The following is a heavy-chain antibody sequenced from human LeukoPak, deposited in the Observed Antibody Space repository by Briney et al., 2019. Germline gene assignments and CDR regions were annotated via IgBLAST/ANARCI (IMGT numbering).Heavy chain of an antibody. Sequence: GGSLRLSCADSEFTFSTYTMHWDRQAPGKGLEWVSSISSRSSYIYYTDSVKGRFTISRDNAKNSLYLQMNSLRAEDTAVYYCARESGRGNYFDYWGQGTLVTVSS. J-gene: IGHJ4*02. CDR1: EFTFSTYT. V-gene: IGHV3-21*01. CDR3: ARESGRGNYFDY. D-gene: IGHD2-15*01. CDR2: ISSRSSYI.